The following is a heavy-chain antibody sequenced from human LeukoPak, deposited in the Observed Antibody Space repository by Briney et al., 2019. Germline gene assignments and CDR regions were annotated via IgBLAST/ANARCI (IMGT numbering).Heavy chain of an antibody. V-gene: IGHV4-4*02. CDR3: ARSTVSVITRGAFDI. CDR2: IYHSGST. Sequence: SGTLSLTCAVSGDSISSSNWWSWVRQPPGKGLEWIGEIYHSGSTNYNPSLQSRVTMSVDNSENHFSLKLSSVSAADTALYYCARSTVSVITRGAFDIWGRGTMVTVSS. D-gene: IGHD3-22*01. CDR1: GDSISSSNW. J-gene: IGHJ3*02.